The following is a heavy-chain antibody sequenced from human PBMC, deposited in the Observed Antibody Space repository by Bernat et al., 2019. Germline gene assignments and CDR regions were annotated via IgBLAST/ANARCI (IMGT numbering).Heavy chain of an antibody. Sequence: QVQLVQSGAEVKKPGASVKVSCKASGYTFTSYGISWVRQAPGQGLEWMGWISAYNGNTNYAQKLQGRVTMTTDTSTSTANMELRSLRSDDTAVYYCARRVSGSHNYYYYYYMDVWGKGTTVTVSS. J-gene: IGHJ6*03. V-gene: IGHV1-18*04. CDR2: ISAYNGNT. CDR1: GYTFTSYG. D-gene: IGHD3-10*01. CDR3: ARRVSGSHNYYYYYYMDV.